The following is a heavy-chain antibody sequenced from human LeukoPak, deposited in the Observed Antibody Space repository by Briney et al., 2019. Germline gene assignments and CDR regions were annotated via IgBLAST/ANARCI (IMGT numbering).Heavy chain of an antibody. J-gene: IGHJ4*02. Sequence: PETLSLTCTVSGGSISSYYWSWIRQPPGKGLEWIGYIYYSGSTNYNPSLKSRVTISVDTSKNQFSLKLSSVTAADTAVYYCARSPERGPPWIPNYWGQGTLVTVSS. V-gene: IGHV4-59*01. D-gene: IGHD5-18*01. CDR2: IYYSGST. CDR3: ARSPERGPPWIPNY. CDR1: GGSISSYY.